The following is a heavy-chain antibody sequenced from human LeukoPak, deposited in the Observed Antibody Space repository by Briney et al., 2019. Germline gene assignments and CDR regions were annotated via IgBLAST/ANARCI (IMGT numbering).Heavy chain of an antibody. D-gene: IGHD3-3*01. Sequence: GGSLRLSCAVSGFTVSNNYMSWVRQAPGKGLEWVSAISGSGGSTYYADSVKGRFTISRDNSKNTLYLQMNSLRAEDTAVYYCAKFRSYYDFHDAFDIWGQGTMVTVSS. V-gene: IGHV3-23*01. J-gene: IGHJ3*02. CDR3: AKFRSYYDFHDAFDI. CDR2: ISGSGGST. CDR1: GFTVSNNY.